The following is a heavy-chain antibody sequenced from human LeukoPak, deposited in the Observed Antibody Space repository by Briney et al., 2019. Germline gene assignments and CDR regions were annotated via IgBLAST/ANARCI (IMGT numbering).Heavy chain of an antibody. Sequence: GGSLRLSCAAAGFTFSSYAMSWVRQAPGKGLEWVSAISGSGGSTYYADSVKGRFTISRDNSKNTLYLQMNSLRAEDTAVYYCAKDKDGGNSGNYWGQGTLVTVSS. CDR2: ISGSGGST. CDR3: AKDKDGGNSGNY. D-gene: IGHD4-23*01. V-gene: IGHV3-23*01. CDR1: GFTFSSYA. J-gene: IGHJ4*02.